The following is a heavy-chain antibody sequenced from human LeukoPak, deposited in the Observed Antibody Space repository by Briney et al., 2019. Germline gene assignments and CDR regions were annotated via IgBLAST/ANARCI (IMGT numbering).Heavy chain of an antibody. J-gene: IGHJ4*02. CDR1: GFTFSSYS. D-gene: IGHD3-22*01. CDR3: ARDFNYYDSSGYRNPPIDY. Sequence: GGSLRLSCAASGFTFSSYSMNWVRQAPGKGLEWVSSISSSSSYIYYADSVKGRFTISRDNAKNSLYLQMNSLRAEDTAVYYCARDFNYYDSSGYRNPPIDYWGQGTLVTVPS. CDR2: ISSSSSYI. V-gene: IGHV3-21*01.